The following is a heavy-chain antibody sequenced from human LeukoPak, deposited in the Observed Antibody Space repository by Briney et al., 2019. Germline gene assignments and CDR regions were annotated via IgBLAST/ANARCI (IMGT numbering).Heavy chain of an antibody. V-gene: IGHV1-8*03. CDR3: AREGNCTNGVCYGDY. D-gene: IGHD2-8*01. CDR1: GYTFTSYD. CDR2: MNPNSGNT. Sequence: ASVKVSCKVSGYTFTSYDINWVRQATGQGLEWMGWMNPNSGNTGYAQKFQGRVTITRNTSISTAYMELSSLRSEDTAVYYCAREGNCTNGVCYGDYWGQGTLVSVSS. J-gene: IGHJ4*02.